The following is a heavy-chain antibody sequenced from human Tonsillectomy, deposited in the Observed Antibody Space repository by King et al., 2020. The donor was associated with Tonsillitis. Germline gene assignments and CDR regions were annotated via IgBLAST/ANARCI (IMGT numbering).Heavy chain of an antibody. CDR2: ISSSSSYI. V-gene: IGHV3-21*01. Sequence: VQLVESGGGLVKPGGSLRLSCAASGFTFSSYSMNWVRQAPGKGLEWVSSISSSSSYIYYADSVKGRFTITRDNAKNSLYLQMNSLRAEDPAVYYCARGSISSPNWFDPWGQGTLVTVSS. J-gene: IGHJ5*02. CDR1: GFTFSSYS. CDR3: ARGSISSPNWFDP. D-gene: IGHD6-6*01.